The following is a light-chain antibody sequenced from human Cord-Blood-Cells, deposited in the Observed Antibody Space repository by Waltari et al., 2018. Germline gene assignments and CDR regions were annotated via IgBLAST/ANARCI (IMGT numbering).Light chain of an antibody. CDR2: EGS. CDR3: CSYAGSSTPVV. V-gene: IGLV2-23*01. Sequence: QSALTQPASVSGSPGQSITISCTGTSSDVGSYTLVSWYQQHPGKAPKLMIYEGSKRPSGFSNRFSGSKSGNTASLTISGLQAEDEADYYCCSYAGSSTPVVFGGGTKLTVL. CDR1: SSDVGSYTL. J-gene: IGLJ2*01.